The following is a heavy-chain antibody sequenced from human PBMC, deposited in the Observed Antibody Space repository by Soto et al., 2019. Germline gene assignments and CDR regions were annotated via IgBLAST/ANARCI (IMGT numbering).Heavy chain of an antibody. Sequence: QVQLVQSGSEVQNLGSSVKVSCKASRGTFSSYALSWVRQAPGQGLEWMGGIIPVFGTADYAQKFQGRVTITADRSTSTAYLEVRSLRFEDTAIYYCVFGDCTTTSCSYYFYGLDVWGQGSPVTVSS. D-gene: IGHD2-2*01. V-gene: IGHV1-69*06. CDR1: RGTFSSYA. J-gene: IGHJ6*02. CDR3: VFGDCTTTSCSYYFYGLDV. CDR2: IIPVFGTA.